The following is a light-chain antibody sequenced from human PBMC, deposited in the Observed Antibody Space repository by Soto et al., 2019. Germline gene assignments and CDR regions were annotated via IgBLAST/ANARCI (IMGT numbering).Light chain of an antibody. Sequence: DIQMTQSPTSVSASVGDRITITSRASQGISSWLAWYQQKPCKAPKLLIYAASSLQSGVPSRFSGSGYGTDCTLTSSILQHEDFASYYCQQANSFPPTCGEGTKVEI. CDR1: QGISSW. CDR2: AAS. J-gene: IGKJ1*01. V-gene: IGKV1-12*01. CDR3: QQANSFPPT.